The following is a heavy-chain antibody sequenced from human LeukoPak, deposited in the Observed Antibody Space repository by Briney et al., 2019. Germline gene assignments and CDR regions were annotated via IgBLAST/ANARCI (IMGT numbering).Heavy chain of an antibody. Sequence: SETLSLTCTVSGGSISNYYWNWIRQPPGKGLEWIGYIYYSGRTNYNPSLKSRVTILVDTSKNQFSLNLSSVTAADTAVYYCARRGIAAAGYDYWGQGTLVTVSS. CDR2: IYYSGRT. D-gene: IGHD6-13*01. J-gene: IGHJ4*02. CDR1: GGSISNYY. V-gene: IGHV4-59*08. CDR3: ARRGIAAAGYDY.